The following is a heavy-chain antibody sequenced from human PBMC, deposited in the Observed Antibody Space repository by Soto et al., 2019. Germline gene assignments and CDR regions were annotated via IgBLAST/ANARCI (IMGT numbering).Heavy chain of an antibody. CDR3: AKAKWNPLEPRRHEAFDM. CDR1: GFSFTTYA. CDR2: INNSGENT. V-gene: IGHV3-23*01. J-gene: IGHJ3*02. Sequence: GGSLRLACAASGFSFTTYAMNWVRQVPGKGLEWVSSINNSGENTYYADSVKGRFTISRDNSKNILYLQMGSLRAEDTALYSCAKAKWNPLEPRRHEAFDMWGHGTMVTVSS. D-gene: IGHD1-1*01.